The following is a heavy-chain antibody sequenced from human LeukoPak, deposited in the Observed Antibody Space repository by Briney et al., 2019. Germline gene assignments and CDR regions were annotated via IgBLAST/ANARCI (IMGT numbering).Heavy chain of an antibody. Sequence: GESLRISCQGSGYSFSSYWITWVRQMPRKGLEWMGRIDLSDSYTSYSPPFQGHVTISADKSISTAFLEWSSLRASDTAIYYCARHYPPGNWLDPWGQGTLVTVSS. D-gene: IGHD3-10*01. CDR3: ARHYPPGNWLDP. J-gene: IGHJ5*02. CDR1: GYSFSSYW. CDR2: IDLSDSYT. V-gene: IGHV5-10-1*01.